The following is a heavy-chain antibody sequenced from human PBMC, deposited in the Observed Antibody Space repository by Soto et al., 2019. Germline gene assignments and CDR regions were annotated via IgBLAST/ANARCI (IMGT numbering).Heavy chain of an antibody. CDR2: IYYSVST. Sequence: SATLSLTCTVSCGSISSYYWSWIRQPPGKGREWIGYIYYSVSTNYNPSLKSRVTRSVDTSKNQFSLKLSSVTAADTAVYYCAREERKGYYYYYGMDGWGQGPTGTFSS. CDR1: CGSISSYY. J-gene: IGHJ6*02. CDR3: AREERKGYYYYYGMDG. V-gene: IGHV4-59*01.